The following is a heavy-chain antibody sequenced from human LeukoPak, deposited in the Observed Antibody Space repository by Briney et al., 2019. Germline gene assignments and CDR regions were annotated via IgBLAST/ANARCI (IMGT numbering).Heavy chain of an antibody. CDR1: GFTFSSYA. Sequence: PGGSLRLSCAASGFTFSSYAMSWVRQAPGKGLEWVSAISGSGGSTYYADSVKGRFTISRDNSKNTLYLQMNSLRAEDTAVYYCARDLYCSSTSCYMFGMDVWGQGTAVTVSS. J-gene: IGHJ6*02. CDR2: ISGSGGST. D-gene: IGHD2-2*02. CDR3: ARDLYCSSTSCYMFGMDV. V-gene: IGHV3-23*01.